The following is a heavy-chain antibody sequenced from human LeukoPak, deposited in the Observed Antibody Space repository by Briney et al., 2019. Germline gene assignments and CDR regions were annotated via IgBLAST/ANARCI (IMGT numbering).Heavy chain of an antibody. CDR2: IIPIFGTA. V-gene: IGHV1-69*13. CDR3: ANQQGYCSSTSCPHWFDY. J-gene: IGHJ5*01. D-gene: IGHD2-2*01. CDR1: GGTFSSYA. Sequence: ASVKVSCKASGGTFSSYAISWVRQAPGQGLEWMGGIIPIFGTANYAQKFQGRVTITADESTSTAYMELSSLRSEDTAVYYCANQQGYCSSTSCPHWFDYWGQGTLVTVSS.